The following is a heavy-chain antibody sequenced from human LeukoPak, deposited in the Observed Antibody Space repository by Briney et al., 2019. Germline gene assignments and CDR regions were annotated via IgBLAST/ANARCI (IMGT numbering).Heavy chain of an antibody. J-gene: IGHJ6*03. CDR3: AKVRKERGSYSLYYYYMDV. Sequence: LSLTCAVYGGSFSGYYWSWIRQPPGKGLEWVSYISSSGNTKNYADSVKGRFTISRDNAKNSLYLQMYSLRAEDTALYYCAKVRKERGSYSLYYYYMDVWGKGSTVTISS. D-gene: IGHD3-10*01. V-gene: IGHV3-11*04. CDR1: GGSFSGYY. CDR2: ISSSGNTK.